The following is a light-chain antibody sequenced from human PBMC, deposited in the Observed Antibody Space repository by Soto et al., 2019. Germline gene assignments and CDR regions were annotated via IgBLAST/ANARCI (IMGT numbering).Light chain of an antibody. CDR1: QSVSSN. Sequence: EIVMTQSPATLSVSPGERATLSCRASQSVSSNLAWYQQKPGQAPRLLIYGASTSATGIPARFSCSGSGTEFTLTISSLQSEDFAVYYCQQYNNWPGTFGQGNKLEIK. CDR3: QQYNNWPGT. J-gene: IGKJ2*01. V-gene: IGKV3-15*01. CDR2: GAS.